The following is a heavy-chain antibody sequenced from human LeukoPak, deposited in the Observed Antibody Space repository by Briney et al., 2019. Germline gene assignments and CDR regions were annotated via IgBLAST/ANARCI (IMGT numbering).Heavy chain of an antibody. CDR3: ARDAGDGFDYVWGSYVY. V-gene: IGHV3-7*01. Sequence: GGSLRLSCAASGFTFSSYWMSWVRQAPGKGLEWVANIKQDGSEKYYVDSVKGRFTISRDNAKNSLYLQMHSLRAEDTAVYYCARDAGDGFDYVWGSYVYWGQGTLVTVSS. CDR2: IKQDGSEK. D-gene: IGHD3-16*01. J-gene: IGHJ4*02. CDR1: GFTFSSYW.